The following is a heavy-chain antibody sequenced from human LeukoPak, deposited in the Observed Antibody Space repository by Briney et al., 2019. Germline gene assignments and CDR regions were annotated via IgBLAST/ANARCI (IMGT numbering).Heavy chain of an antibody. CDR3: ARDSGNYYAKITLLEY. Sequence: PGGSLRLSCAASGFTFSSYGMHWVRQAPGKGLEWVAFIRYDGSNKYYADSVKGRFAISRDNSKNTLYLQMNSLRVEDTAAYYCARDSGNYYAKITLLEYWGQGTLVTVSS. CDR1: GFTFSSYG. CDR2: IRYDGSNK. D-gene: IGHD1-26*01. V-gene: IGHV3-30*02. J-gene: IGHJ4*02.